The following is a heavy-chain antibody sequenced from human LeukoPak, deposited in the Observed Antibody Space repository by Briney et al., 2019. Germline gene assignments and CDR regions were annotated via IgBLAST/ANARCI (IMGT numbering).Heavy chain of an antibody. Sequence: PSETLSLTCTVSGGSISSGGFYWSWIRQHPGKGLEWIGYFYYSGSTYYNPSLKSRVTISVDTSKNQFSLKLSSVTAADTAVYYCARGKWELNFDYWGQGTLVTVSS. J-gene: IGHJ4*02. D-gene: IGHD1-26*01. V-gene: IGHV4-31*03. CDR2: FYYSGST. CDR3: ARGKWELNFDY. CDR1: GGSISSGGFY.